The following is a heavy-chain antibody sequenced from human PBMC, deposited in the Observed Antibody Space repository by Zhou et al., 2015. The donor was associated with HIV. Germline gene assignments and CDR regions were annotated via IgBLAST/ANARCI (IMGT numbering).Heavy chain of an antibody. CDR3: ARERVVVVAATGHYYYYYGMDV. CDR2: IIPIFGTA. D-gene: IGHD2-15*01. V-gene: IGHV1-69*06. Sequence: QVQLVQSGAEVRKPGSSVKVSCKASGGTFSSYAISWVRQAPGQGLEWMGGIIPIFGTANYAQKFQGRVTITADKSTSTAYMELSSLRSEDTAVYYCARERVVVVAATGHYYYYYGMDVWGQGTTVTVSS. CDR1: GGTFSSYA. J-gene: IGHJ6*02.